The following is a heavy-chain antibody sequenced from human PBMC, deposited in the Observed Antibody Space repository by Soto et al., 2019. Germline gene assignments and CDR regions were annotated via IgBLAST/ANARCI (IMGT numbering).Heavy chain of an antibody. V-gene: IGHV1-69*13. D-gene: IGHD3-10*01. Sequence: GASVKVSCKASGGTFSSYAISWVRQAPGQGLEWMGGIIPIFGTANYAQKFQGRVTMTADESTSTAYMELSSLRSEDTAVYYCARKSDVVRGAPFDYWGKGTLVTVSS. J-gene: IGHJ4*02. CDR1: GGTFSSYA. CDR2: IIPIFGTA. CDR3: ARKSDVVRGAPFDY.